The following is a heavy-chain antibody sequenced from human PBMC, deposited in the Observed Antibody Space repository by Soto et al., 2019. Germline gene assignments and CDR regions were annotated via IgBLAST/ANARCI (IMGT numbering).Heavy chain of an antibody. CDR1: GYTLTELS. CDR3: ATSSGKVENYYYYMDV. J-gene: IGHJ6*03. D-gene: IGHD3-22*01. V-gene: IGHV1-24*01. CDR2: FDPEDGET. Sequence: ASVKVSCKVSGYTLTELSMHWVRQAPGKGLEWMGGFDPEDGETIYAQKFQGRVTMTEDTSTDTAYMELSSLRSEDTAVYYCATSSGKVENYYYYMDVWGKGTTVTVSS.